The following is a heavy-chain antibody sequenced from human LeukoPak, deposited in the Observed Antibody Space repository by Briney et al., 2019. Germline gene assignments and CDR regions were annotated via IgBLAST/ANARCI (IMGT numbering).Heavy chain of an antibody. V-gene: IGHV3-23*01. CDR1: GFTFSSYA. CDR2: ISGSGGST. CDR3: AKDQVRAVAGTYYYYYYGMDV. Sequence: GGSLRLSCAASGFTFSSYAMSWVRQAPGKGLEWVSAISGSGGSTYYADSVKGRFTISRDNSKNTLYLQMNSLRAEDTAVYYCAKDQVRAVAGTYYYYYYGMDVWGQGTTVTVSS. J-gene: IGHJ6*02. D-gene: IGHD6-19*01.